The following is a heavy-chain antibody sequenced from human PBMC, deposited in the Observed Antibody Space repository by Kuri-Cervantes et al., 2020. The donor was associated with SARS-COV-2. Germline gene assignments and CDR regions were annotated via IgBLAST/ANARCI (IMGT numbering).Heavy chain of an antibody. CDR1: GYTFTSYY. CDR2: INPSGGST. V-gene: IGHV1-46*01. D-gene: IGHD5-18*01. J-gene: IGHJ5*02. CDR3: ARVGNLDTAMVTYDP. Sequence: ASVKVSCKASGYTFTSYYMHWVRQAPGQGLEWMGIINPSGGSTSYAQKFQGRVTMTRDTSTSTVYMELSSLRSEGTAVYYCARVGNLDTAMVTYDPWGQGTLVTVSS.